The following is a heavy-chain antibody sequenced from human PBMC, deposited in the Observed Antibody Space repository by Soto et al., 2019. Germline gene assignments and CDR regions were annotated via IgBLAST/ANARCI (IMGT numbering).Heavy chain of an antibody. J-gene: IGHJ6*02. Sequence: ASVKVSCKASGGTFSSYAISWVRQAPGQGLEWMGGIIPIFGTANYAQKFQGRVTITADESTSTAYMELSSLRSDDTAVYYCAIVLSWASYYDFWSGYYNYYYYGMDVWGQGTTVTVSS. CDR1: GGTFSSYA. CDR3: AIVLSWASYYDFWSGYYNYYYYGMDV. CDR2: IIPIFGTA. D-gene: IGHD3-3*01. V-gene: IGHV1-69*13.